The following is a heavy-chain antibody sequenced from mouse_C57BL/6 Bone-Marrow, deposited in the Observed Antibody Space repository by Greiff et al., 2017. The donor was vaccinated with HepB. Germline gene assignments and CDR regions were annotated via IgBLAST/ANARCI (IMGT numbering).Heavy chain of an antibody. CDR3: AREDAGFYWYFDV. V-gene: IGHV1-18*01. Sequence: VQLKESGPELVKPGASVKIPCKASGYTFTDYNMDWVKQSHGKSLEWIGDINPNNGGTIYNQKFKGKATLTVDKSSSTAYMELRSLTSEDTAVYYCAREDAGFYWYFDVWGTGTTVTVSS. CDR2: INPNNGGT. CDR1: GYTFTDYN. J-gene: IGHJ1*03.